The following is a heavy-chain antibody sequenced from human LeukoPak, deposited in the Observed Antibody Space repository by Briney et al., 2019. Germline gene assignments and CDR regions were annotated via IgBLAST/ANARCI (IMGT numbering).Heavy chain of an antibody. V-gene: IGHV3-66*01. J-gene: IGHJ5*02. CDR3: ARSRVTNGDYVGHQYNWFDP. CDR2: IYSGGST. CDR1: GFTVSSNY. D-gene: IGHD4-17*01. Sequence: GGSLRLSCAASGFTVSSNYMSCVRQAPGKGLECVSVIYSGGSTYYADSVKGRFTISRYNSKNTLYLQMNRMRAEDTDVYYCARSRVTNGDYVGHQYNWFDPWGQGTLVTVSS.